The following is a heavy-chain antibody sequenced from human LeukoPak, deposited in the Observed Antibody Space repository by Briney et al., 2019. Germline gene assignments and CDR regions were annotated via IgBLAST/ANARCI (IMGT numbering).Heavy chain of an antibody. CDR3: ARKAYGDYDY. Sequence: SVKVSCKASGGTFSSYAVSWVRQAPGQGLEWMGRIIPIFGTANYAQKFQGRVTITTDESTSTAYMELSSLRSEDTAVYYCARKAYGDYDYWGQGTLVTVSS. CDR2: IIPIFGTA. V-gene: IGHV1-69*05. CDR1: GGTFSSYA. J-gene: IGHJ4*02. D-gene: IGHD4-17*01.